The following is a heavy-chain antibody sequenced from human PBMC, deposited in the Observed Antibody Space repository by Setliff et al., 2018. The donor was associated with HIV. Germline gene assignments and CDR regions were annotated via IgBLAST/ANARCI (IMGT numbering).Heavy chain of an antibody. J-gene: IGHJ5*02. D-gene: IGHD2-2*01. V-gene: IGHV4-59*12. CDR3: ARGLGGYCSSVSCYEADH. CDR1: GGSIRTYY. Sequence: SETLSLTCTVSGGSIRTYYWSWIRQPPGKGLEWIGYIFYSVNTNYNPSLKGRVTISVDTSKNQFSLKLSSVTAADTAVYYCARGLGGYCSSVSCYEADHWGQGTLVTVSS. CDR2: IFYSVNT.